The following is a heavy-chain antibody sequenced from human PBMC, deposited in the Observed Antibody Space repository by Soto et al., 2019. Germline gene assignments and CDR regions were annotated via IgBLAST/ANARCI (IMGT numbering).Heavy chain of an antibody. CDR1: GGSIRSYY. V-gene: IGHV4-59*08. CDR3: ARHGAIYSNSWYDFDY. CDR2: INHSGST. D-gene: IGHD5-18*01. J-gene: IGHJ4*02. Sequence: SETLSLTCTVSGGSIRSYYWTWIRQPPGTGLEWIGEINHSGSTNYNPSLKSRVTISVDMSQNQFSLKLTSVTAADTAVYYCARHGAIYSNSWYDFDYWGQGTLVTVSS.